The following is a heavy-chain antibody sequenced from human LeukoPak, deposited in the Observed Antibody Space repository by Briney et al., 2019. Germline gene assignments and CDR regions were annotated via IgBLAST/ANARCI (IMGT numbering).Heavy chain of an antibody. Sequence: GASLKISCKGSGYSFTSYWIGWVRQMPGKGLEWMGIIYPGDSDTRYSPSFQGQVTISADKSISTAYLQWSSLKASDTAMYYCARAYDSSGYYLSASYWGQGTLVTVSS. J-gene: IGHJ4*02. V-gene: IGHV5-51*01. D-gene: IGHD3-22*01. CDR2: IYPGDSDT. CDR3: ARAYDSSGYYLSASY. CDR1: GYSFTSYW.